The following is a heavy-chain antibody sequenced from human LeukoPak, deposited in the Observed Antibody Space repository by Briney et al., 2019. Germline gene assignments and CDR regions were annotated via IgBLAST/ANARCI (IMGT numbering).Heavy chain of an antibody. CDR1: GGSISSYF. CDR3: ARHGYFDWLFDAFDI. V-gene: IGHV4-59*08. CDR2: IYYSGST. Sequence: TSETLSLTCTVSGGSISSYFWSWIRQSPGKGLEWIGYIYYSGSTNYNPSLKSRVTISVDTSKNQFSLKLSSVTAADTAVYYCARHGYFDWLFDAFDIWGQGTMVTVSS. J-gene: IGHJ3*02. D-gene: IGHD3-9*01.